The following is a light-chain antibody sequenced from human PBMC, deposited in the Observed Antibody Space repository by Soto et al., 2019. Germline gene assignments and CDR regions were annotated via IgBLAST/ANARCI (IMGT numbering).Light chain of an antibody. Sequence: DIPMTQSPSSLSASVGDRVTITCRASHPISNYLNWYQHRPGKAPKXLIYGASTLQSGVPSRFSGSESGTDFTLTITSLQPEDCATYYCQQTYATPITFGQGTRLEIK. CDR2: GAS. CDR3: QQTYATPIT. V-gene: IGKV1-39*01. J-gene: IGKJ5*01. CDR1: HPISNY.